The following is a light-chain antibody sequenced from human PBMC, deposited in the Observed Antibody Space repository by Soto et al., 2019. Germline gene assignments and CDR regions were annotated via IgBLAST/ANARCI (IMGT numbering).Light chain of an antibody. CDR2: EVS. J-gene: IGLJ1*01. CDR3: SSYGSTSTRYV. V-gene: IGLV2-14*01. Sequence: QSVLTQPASVSGSPGQSITISCTGTSSDVGGYNYVSWYQQHPGKAPKLMIYEVSNRPSGVSNRSSGSKSGNTASLTISGLQAEDEADYFCSSYGSTSTRYVFGTGTKVTVL. CDR1: SSDVGGYNY.